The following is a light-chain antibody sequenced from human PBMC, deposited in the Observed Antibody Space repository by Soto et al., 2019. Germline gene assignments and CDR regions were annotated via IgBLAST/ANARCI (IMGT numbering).Light chain of an antibody. CDR3: QQGDSFPIT. CDR2: AAS. CDR1: QDIGSW. Sequence: DIQMTQSPSSVSASAGDRVTITCRASQDIGSWLAWYQQKPGKAPDLLIYAASSLQSGVPSRFYGSGSGTDFTLTISTLQAEDFATYYCQQGDSFPITFGQGTRLEIK. J-gene: IGKJ5*01. V-gene: IGKV1-12*01.